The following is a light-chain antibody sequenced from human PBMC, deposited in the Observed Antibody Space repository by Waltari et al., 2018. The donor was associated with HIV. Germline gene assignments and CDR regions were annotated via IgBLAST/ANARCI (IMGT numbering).Light chain of an antibody. CDR2: KKS. CDR3: QQMNSVS. CDR1: QSVSTW. J-gene: IGKJ3*01. Sequence: DIQMTQSPSTLSASVGDRVTITCRASQSVSTWLAWYQQKPGKAPKLVNYKKSSLETGVPSRFSGSGSGTEFTLTISDLHPDDFATYYCQQMNSVSFGPGTKVEI. V-gene: IGKV1-5*03.